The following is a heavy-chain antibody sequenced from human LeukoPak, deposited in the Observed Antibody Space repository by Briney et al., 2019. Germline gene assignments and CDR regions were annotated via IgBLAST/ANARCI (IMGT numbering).Heavy chain of an antibody. CDR2: IYSGGDI. CDR3: AKVSLSGGAAGSSDY. J-gene: IGHJ4*02. CDR1: GLTVSSNY. Sequence: PGGSLRLSCAASGLTVSSNYMSWVRQAPGKGLEWVSVIYSGGDIYYAHSVKGRFTISRDSSKNTLYLQMSSLRVEDTAVYYCAKVSLSGGAAGSSDYWGQGTLVTVSS. V-gene: IGHV3-53*01. D-gene: IGHD6-13*01.